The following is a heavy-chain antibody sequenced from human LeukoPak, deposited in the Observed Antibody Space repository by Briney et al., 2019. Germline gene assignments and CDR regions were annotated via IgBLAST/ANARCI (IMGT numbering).Heavy chain of an antibody. V-gene: IGHV3-23*01. D-gene: IGHD3-10*01. CDR3: AKDSAVVRGVIITFSDY. CDR2: ISGSGGST. Sequence: GGSLRLSCAASGFTFSSYDIHWVRQAPGKGLEWVSAISGSGGSTYYADSVKGRFTISRDNSKNTLYLQMNSLRAEDTAVYYCAKDSAVVRGVIITFSDYWGQGTLVTVSS. J-gene: IGHJ4*02. CDR1: GFTFSSYD.